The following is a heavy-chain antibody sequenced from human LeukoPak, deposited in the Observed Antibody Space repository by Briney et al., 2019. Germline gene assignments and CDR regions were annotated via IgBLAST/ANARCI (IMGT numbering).Heavy chain of an antibody. CDR2: IYTSGST. J-gene: IGHJ6*03. CDR3: ARPGQGSYYYMDV. CDR1: GGSISSGSYY. Sequence: SETLSLTCTVSGGSISSGSYYWSWIRQPAGKGLEWIGRIYTSGSTNYNPSLKSRVTMSVDTSKNQFSLKLSSVTAADTAVYYCARPGQGSYYYMDVWGKGTTVTVSS. V-gene: IGHV4-61*02. D-gene: IGHD3-10*01.